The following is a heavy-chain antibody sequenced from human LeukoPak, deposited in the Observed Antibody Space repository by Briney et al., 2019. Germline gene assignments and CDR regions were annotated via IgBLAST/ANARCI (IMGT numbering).Heavy chain of an antibody. Sequence: GGSLRLSCTTSGFIFGDYAMSWVRQAPGKGLEWVGFIRSKAYGGTTEYAASVKGRFTISRDDSKSIAYLQMNSLKTEDTAVYYCSNSYCGGDCYSGGYFDYWGQGTLVTVSS. CDR3: SNSYCGGDCYSGGYFDY. J-gene: IGHJ4*02. CDR1: GFIFGDYA. D-gene: IGHD2-21*02. V-gene: IGHV3-49*04. CDR2: IRSKAYGGTT.